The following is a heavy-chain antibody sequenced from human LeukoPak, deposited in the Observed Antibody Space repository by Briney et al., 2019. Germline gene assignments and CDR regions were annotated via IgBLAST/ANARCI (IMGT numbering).Heavy chain of an antibody. CDR3: ARARYGSGARPYGRDV. CDR2: ISSSGSTI. D-gene: IGHD3-10*01. J-gene: IGHJ6*02. Sequence: GGSLRLSCAASGFTFSDYYMSWIRQAPGKGLEWVSYISSSGSTIQYADSVKGRFTISRDNAKNSLYLQMNSLRAEDTAVYNCARARYGSGARPYGRDVWGQGTTVTVSS. V-gene: IGHV3-11*01. CDR1: GFTFSDYY.